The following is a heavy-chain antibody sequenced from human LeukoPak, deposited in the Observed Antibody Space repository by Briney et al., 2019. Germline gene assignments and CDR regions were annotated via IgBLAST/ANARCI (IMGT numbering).Heavy chain of an antibody. Sequence: SVKVSCKASGGTFSSYAISWVRQAPGQGLEWMGRIIPIFGTANYAQKFQGRVTITADKSTSTAYMEPSSLRSEDTAVYYCASDCSSTSCPTGEGAFDIWGQGTMVTVSS. CDR1: GGTFSSYA. CDR2: IIPIFGTA. D-gene: IGHD2-2*01. J-gene: IGHJ3*02. V-gene: IGHV1-69*06. CDR3: ASDCSSTSCPTGEGAFDI.